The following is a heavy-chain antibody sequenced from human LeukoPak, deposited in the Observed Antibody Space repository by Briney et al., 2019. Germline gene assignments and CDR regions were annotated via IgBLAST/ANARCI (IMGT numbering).Heavy chain of an antibody. D-gene: IGHD6-19*01. CDR3: ARQYSSGWSPDLDY. CDR2: ISAYNGNT. V-gene: IGHV1-18*01. Sequence: ASVKVSCKASGYTFTSYGISWVRQAPGQGLKWMGWISAYNGNTNYAQKLQGRVTMTTDTSTSTAYMELRSLRSDDTAVYYCARQYSSGWSPDLDYWGQGTLVTVSS. J-gene: IGHJ4*02. CDR1: GYTFTSYG.